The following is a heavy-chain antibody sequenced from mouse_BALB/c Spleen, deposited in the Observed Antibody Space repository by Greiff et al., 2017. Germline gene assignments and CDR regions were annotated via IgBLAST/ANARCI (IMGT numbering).Heavy chain of an antibody. J-gene: IGHJ4*01. CDR3: ARSGEPYAMDY. CDR2: ISSGSSTI. Sequence: EVKLVESGGGLVQPGGSRKLSCAASGFTFSSFGMHWVRQAPEKGLEWVAYISSGSSTIYYADTVKGRFTISRDNPKNTLFLQMTSLRSEDTAMYYCARSGEPYAMDYWGQGTSVTVSS. V-gene: IGHV5-17*02. D-gene: IGHD3-1*01. CDR1: GFTFSSFG.